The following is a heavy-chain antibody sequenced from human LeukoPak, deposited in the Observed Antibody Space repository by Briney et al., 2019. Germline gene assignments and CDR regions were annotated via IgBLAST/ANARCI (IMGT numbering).Heavy chain of an antibody. CDR2: IYYSGST. J-gene: IGHJ3*02. V-gene: IGHV4-59*12. Sequence: SETLSLTCTVSGGSISSYYWSWIRQPPGKGLEWIGYIYYSGSTNYNPSLKSRVTISVDTSKNQFSLKLSSVTAADTAVYYCARDHPDIAAAASAFDIWGQGTMVTVSS. D-gene: IGHD6-13*01. CDR1: GGSISSYY. CDR3: ARDHPDIAAAASAFDI.